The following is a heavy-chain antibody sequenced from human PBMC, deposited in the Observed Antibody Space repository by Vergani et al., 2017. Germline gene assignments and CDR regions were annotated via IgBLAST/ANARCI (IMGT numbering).Heavy chain of an antibody. J-gene: IGHJ5*02. CDR2: ISYDGSIK. V-gene: IGHV3-30*03. D-gene: IGHD3-3*01. CDR1: GFTFSSYG. Sequence: QVQLVESGGGVVQPGRSLRLSCAASGFTFSSYGMHWVRQAPGKGLEWVADISYDGSIKYYADSVKGRFTISRDNSKNTLYLQMNSLRAEDTAVYYCARDPPGIFGVLGGWFDPWGQGTLVTVSS. CDR3: ARDPPGIFGVLGGWFDP.